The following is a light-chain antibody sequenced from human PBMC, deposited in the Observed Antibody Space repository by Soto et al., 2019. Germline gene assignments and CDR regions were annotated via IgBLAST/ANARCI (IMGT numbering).Light chain of an antibody. CDR3: QSYDSSLSGGV. CDR2: GNS. CDR1: SSNIGAGYD. Sequence: QSVLTQPPSVPGAPGQRVTISCTGSSSNIGAGYDVHWYQQLPGTAPKLLIYGNSNRPSGVPDRFSGSKSGTSASLAITGLQAEDEADYYCQSYDSSLSGGVFVGGTKLTVL. J-gene: IGLJ3*02. V-gene: IGLV1-40*01.